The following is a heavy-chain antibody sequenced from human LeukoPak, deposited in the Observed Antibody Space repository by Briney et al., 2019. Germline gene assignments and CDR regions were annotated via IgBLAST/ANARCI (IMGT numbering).Heavy chain of an antibody. CDR1: GGSFSGYY. CDR3: AREEASIAVAGTVPTFDY. V-gene: IGHV4-34*01. CDR2: IYNSGST. J-gene: IGHJ4*02. D-gene: IGHD6-19*01. Sequence: SQSLSLTCAVYGGSFSGYYWSWIRQPPGKRQEWIGGIYNSGSTNYNPSLKSRVTISVDTSKNQFSLKLSSVTAADTAVYYCAREEASIAVAGTVPTFDYWGQGTLVTVSS.